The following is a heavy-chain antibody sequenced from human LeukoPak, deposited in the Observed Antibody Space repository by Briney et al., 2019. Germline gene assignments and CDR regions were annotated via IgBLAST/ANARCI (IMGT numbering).Heavy chain of an antibody. Sequence: GGSLRLSCAASGFTFSTYAMSWVRQAPGKGLEWVSGISGSGDTTYYADSVKGRFTISRDNSKNTLYLQMNSLRAEDTAVYYCAKWPCSSTSCFPAYWGQGTLVTVSS. J-gene: IGHJ4*02. D-gene: IGHD2-2*01. CDR2: ISGSGDTT. CDR3: AKWPCSSTSCFPAY. CDR1: GFTFSTYA. V-gene: IGHV3-23*01.